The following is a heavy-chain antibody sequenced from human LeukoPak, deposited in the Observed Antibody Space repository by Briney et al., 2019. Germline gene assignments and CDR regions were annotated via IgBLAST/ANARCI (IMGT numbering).Heavy chain of an antibody. J-gene: IGHJ4*02. D-gene: IGHD3-10*01. CDR2: IYTSGST. CDR3: ARGDDYGSGSYYTFDY. Sequence: SETLSLTCTVSGGSISSYYWSWIRQPAGKGLEWIGRIYTSGSTNYNPSLKSRVTMSVDTSKNQFSLKLSSVTAADTAVYYCARGDDYGSGSYYTFDYWGQGTLVTVSS. V-gene: IGHV4-4*07. CDR1: GGSISSYY.